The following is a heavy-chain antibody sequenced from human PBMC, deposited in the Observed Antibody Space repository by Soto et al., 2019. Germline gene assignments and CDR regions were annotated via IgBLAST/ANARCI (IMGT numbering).Heavy chain of an antibody. CDR1: GYTFTGYY. Sequence: ASVKVSCKASGYTFTGYYVHWVRQAPGQGLEWMGWINPNSGGTNYAQKFQGWVTMTRDTSISTAYMELSRLRSDDTAVYYCARGDPTVTTSSVLGYYYGMDVWGQGTTVTVSS. J-gene: IGHJ6*02. D-gene: IGHD4-4*01. CDR3: ARGDPTVTTSSVLGYYYGMDV. V-gene: IGHV1-2*04. CDR2: INPNSGGT.